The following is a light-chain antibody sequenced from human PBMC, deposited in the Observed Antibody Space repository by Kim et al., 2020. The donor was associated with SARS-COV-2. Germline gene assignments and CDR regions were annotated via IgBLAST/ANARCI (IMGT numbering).Light chain of an antibody. Sequence: GQSITISCAGITSDIGGYNYVSWYQQYPGKAPKVMIYDVSKRPSGVSDRFSGSKSGSTASLTISGLQAQDEAHYYCSSYTTSNTWVFGGGTQLTVL. CDR1: TSDIGGYNY. J-gene: IGLJ3*02. V-gene: IGLV2-14*04. CDR3: SSYTTSNTWV. CDR2: DVS.